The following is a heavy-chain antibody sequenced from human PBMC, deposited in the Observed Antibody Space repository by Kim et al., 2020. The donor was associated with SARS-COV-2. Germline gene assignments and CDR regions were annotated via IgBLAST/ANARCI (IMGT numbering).Heavy chain of an antibody. D-gene: IGHD3-10*01. Sequence: SETLSLTCTLSGGSISSGGYYWSWIRQHPGKGLEWIGYIYYSGSTYYNPSLKSRVTISVDTSKNQFSLKLSSVTAADTAVYYCARALVSWGVIIRHFDYWGQGTLVTVSS. V-gene: IGHV4-31*03. CDR1: GGSISSGGYY. CDR3: ARALVSWGVIIRHFDY. CDR2: IYYSGST. J-gene: IGHJ4*02.